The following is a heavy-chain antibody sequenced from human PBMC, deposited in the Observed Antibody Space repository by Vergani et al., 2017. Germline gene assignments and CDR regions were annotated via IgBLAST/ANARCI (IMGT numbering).Heavy chain of an antibody. CDR3: ARLRDXWSGYYTGSDAFDI. V-gene: IGHV4-38-2*01. CDR1: GYSISSGYY. D-gene: IGHD3-3*01. J-gene: IGHJ3*02. CDR2: IYHSGST. Sequence: QVQLQESGPGLVKPSETLSLTCAVSGYSISSGYYWGWIRQPPGKGLKWIGSIYHSGSTYYNPSLKSRVTISVDTSKNQFSLKLSSVTAADTAVYYCARLRDXWSGYYTGSDAFDIWGQGTMVTVSS.